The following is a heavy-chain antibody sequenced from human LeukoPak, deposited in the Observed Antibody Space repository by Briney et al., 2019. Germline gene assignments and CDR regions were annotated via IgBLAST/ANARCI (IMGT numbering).Heavy chain of an antibody. CDR2: ISYDGSNK. V-gene: IGHV3-30*07. CDR1: GFTFSSYA. CDR3: AKRLIPSYDILTGYYKGDEPGHFDY. Sequence: GGSLRLSCAASGFTFSSYAMHWVRQAPGKGLEWGAVISYDGSNKSYADTVKGRFTISRDNSKNTLYMQMNSLRAEHTAVYYCAKRLIPSYDILTGYYKGDEPGHFDYWVQGTLVTVSS. D-gene: IGHD3-9*01. J-gene: IGHJ4*02.